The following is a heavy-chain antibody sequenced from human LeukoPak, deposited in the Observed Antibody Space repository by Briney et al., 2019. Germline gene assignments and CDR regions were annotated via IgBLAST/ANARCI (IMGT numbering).Heavy chain of an antibody. CDR1: GFTVSSKY. CDR2: ISISGGTI. V-gene: IGHV3-48*03. D-gene: IGHD6-13*01. J-gene: IGHJ5*02. CDR3: ARVEKYSSSWIDL. Sequence: GGSLRLSCAASGFTVSSKYMGWVRQAPGKGLEWVSYISISGGTIYYAGSVKGRLTISRDNARNSLYLQMNSLRAEDTAVYYCARVEKYSSSWIDLWGQGTLVTVSS.